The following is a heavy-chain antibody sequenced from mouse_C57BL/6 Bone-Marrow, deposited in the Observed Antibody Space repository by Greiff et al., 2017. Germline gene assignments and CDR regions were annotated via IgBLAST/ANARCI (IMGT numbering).Heavy chain of an antibody. CDR2: INPNNGGT. CDR3: ASVYYSNSWFAY. J-gene: IGHJ3*01. D-gene: IGHD2-5*01. Sequence: VQLQQSGPELVKPGASVKMSCKASGYTFTDSNLHWVKQSHGKSLAWIGYINPNNGGTSYNQKFKGKATLTVNKSSSTAYMGLRSLTSEDSAVDYCASVYYSNSWFAYWGQGTLVTVSA. V-gene: IGHV1-22*01. CDR1: GYTFTDSN.